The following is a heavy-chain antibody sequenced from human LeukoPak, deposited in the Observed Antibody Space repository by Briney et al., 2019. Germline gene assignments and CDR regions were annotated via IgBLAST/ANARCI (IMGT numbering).Heavy chain of an antibody. V-gene: IGHV3-64D*06. Sequence: PGGSLRLSCSASGFTFSSYAMHWVRQALGKGLEYVSAISSNGGSTYYADSVKGRFTISRDNSKNTLYLQMSSLRAEDTAVYYCVKVGARYSSSWDYWGQGTLVTVSS. CDR1: GFTFSSYA. D-gene: IGHD6-6*01. CDR2: ISSNGGST. CDR3: VKVGARYSSSWDY. J-gene: IGHJ4*02.